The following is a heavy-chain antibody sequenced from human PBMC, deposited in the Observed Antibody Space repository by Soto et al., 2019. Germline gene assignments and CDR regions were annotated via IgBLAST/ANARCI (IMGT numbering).Heavy chain of an antibody. D-gene: IGHD3-16*01. CDR2: IRSKAYGGTT. Sequence: GGSLRLSCTASGFTFGDYAMSWFRQAPGKGLEWVGFIRSKAYGGTTEYAASVKGRFTISRDDSKSIAYLQMNSLKTEDTAVYYCTRDTFMITFGGVIEFDPWGQGTLVTVSS. CDR3: TRDTFMITFGGVIEFDP. CDR1: GFTFGDYA. V-gene: IGHV3-49*03. J-gene: IGHJ5*02.